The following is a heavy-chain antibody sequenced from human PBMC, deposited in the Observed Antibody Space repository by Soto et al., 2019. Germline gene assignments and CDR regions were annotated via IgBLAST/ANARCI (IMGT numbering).Heavy chain of an antibody. J-gene: IGHJ4*02. CDR3: VRDIRIGDF. CDR1: GFKFSDSW. Sequence: GGSLRLSCAAPGFKFSDSWMHWVRQAPGKGLVWVSRIHPDGSMTHYADSVKGRFTTSRDNVKNTVFLHLSSLRAEDTDIYYYVRDIRIGDFWGQGTLVTVSS. V-gene: IGHV3-74*01. D-gene: IGHD3-16*01. CDR2: IHPDGSMT.